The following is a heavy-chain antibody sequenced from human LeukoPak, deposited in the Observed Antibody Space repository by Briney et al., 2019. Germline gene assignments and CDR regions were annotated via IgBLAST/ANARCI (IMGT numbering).Heavy chain of an antibody. D-gene: IGHD3-22*01. J-gene: IGHJ5*02. Sequence: SETLSLTCTVSGDSISSSSYYWGWIRQPPGTGLEWIGSIYYTGYTYDNPSLRSRITMSVDTPKNQFSLKLSSVTAADTAVYYCASGNYDSSGYYRWYWFDPWGQGTLVTVSS. CDR1: GDSISSSSYY. CDR2: IYYTGYT. CDR3: ASGNYDSSGYYRWYWFDP. V-gene: IGHV4-39*07.